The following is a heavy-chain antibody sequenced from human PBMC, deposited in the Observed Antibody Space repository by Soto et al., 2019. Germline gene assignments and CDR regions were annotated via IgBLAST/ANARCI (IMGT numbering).Heavy chain of an antibody. CDR2: ISGSGGST. J-gene: IGHJ4*02. CDR3: AKDGSNVLRFLEWLFFDY. CDR1: GFTFSSYA. Sequence: GSLRLSCAASGFTFSSYAMSWVRQAPGKGLEWVPAISGSGGSTYYADSVKGRFTISRDNSKNTLYLQMNSLRAEDTAVYYCAKDGSNVLRFLEWLFFDYWGQGTLVTVSS. D-gene: IGHD3-3*01. V-gene: IGHV3-23*01.